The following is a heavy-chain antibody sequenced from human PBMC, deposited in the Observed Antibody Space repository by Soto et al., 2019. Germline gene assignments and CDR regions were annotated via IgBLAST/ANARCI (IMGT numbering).Heavy chain of an antibody. CDR1: GFTFGDYA. CDR3: TRVRCSGGSCHGDYYYGMDV. D-gene: IGHD2-15*01. V-gene: IGHV3-49*04. Sequence: PGGSLRLSCTASGFTFGDYAMSWVRQAPGKGLEWVGFIRSKAYGGTTEYAASVKGRFTISRDDSKSIAYMQTNRLKTEDTAVYYCTRVRCSGGSCHGDYYYGMDVWGQGTTVIVSS. CDR2: IRSKAYGGTT. J-gene: IGHJ6*02.